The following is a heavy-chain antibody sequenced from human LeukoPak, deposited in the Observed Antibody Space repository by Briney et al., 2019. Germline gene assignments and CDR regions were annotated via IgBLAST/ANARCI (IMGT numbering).Heavy chain of an antibody. V-gene: IGHV4-34*01. CDR3: ARDRELHYYDSSGYPD. J-gene: IGHJ4*02. CDR2: INHSGST. Sequence: SETLSLTCAVYGGSFSGYYWSWIRQPPGKGLEWIGEINHSGSTNYNPSLKSRVTISVDTSKNQFSLKLSSVTAADTAVYYCARDRELHYYDSSGYPDWGQGTLVTVSS. D-gene: IGHD3-22*01. CDR1: GGSFSGYY.